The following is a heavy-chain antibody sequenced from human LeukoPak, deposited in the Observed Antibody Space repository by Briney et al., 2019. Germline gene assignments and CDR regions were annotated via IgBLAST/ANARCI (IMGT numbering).Heavy chain of an antibody. Sequence: GGSLRLSCAASGFTFDDYGMNWVRQAPGKGLEWVSTISGSGDTTYYADCVKGRFIISRDNSKNTLYLQMTSLRAEDTAVYYCAKPPPYDYGDYYYFDYWGQGTLVTVSS. CDR2: ISGSGDTT. D-gene: IGHD4-17*01. CDR3: AKPPPYDYGDYYYFDY. CDR1: GFTFDDYG. J-gene: IGHJ4*02. V-gene: IGHV3-23*01.